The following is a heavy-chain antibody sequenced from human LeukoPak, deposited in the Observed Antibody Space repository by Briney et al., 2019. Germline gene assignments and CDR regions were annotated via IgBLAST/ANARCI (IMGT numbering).Heavy chain of an antibody. V-gene: IGHV1-18*01. CDR1: GYTFTSYG. Sequence: GASVKVSCKASGYTFTSYGISWVRQAPGQGLEWMGWISAYNGNTNYAQKFQGRVTMTEDTSADTAYMELSSLRSEDTAVYYCARGVRGAFDIWGQGTMVTVSS. D-gene: IGHD3-10*01. J-gene: IGHJ3*02. CDR3: ARGVRGAFDI. CDR2: ISAYNGNT.